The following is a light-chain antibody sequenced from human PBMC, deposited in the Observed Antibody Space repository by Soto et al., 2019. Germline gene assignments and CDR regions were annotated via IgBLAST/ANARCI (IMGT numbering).Light chain of an antibody. J-gene: IGKJ5*01. CDR2: WAS. V-gene: IGKV4-1*01. Sequence: DIVMTQSPDSLAVSLGERATINCKYSQSVLYSSNNKNYLAWYQQKPGQPPKXXIYWASTRESGVPDRFSGSGSGTDFTLTISSLKAEDVEVYYCQQYFSIPITFGQGTRLEIK. CDR1: QSVLYSSNNKNY. CDR3: QQYFSIPIT.